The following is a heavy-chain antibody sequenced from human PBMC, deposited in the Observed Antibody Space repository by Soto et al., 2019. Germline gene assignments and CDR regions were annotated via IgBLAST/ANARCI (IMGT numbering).Heavy chain of an antibody. CDR1: GFNFKTYS. Sequence: EVQLVESGGGLVQPGGSLTLSCAASGFNFKTYSMNWVRQAPGKGLEWVSYISETSIAIYYRDSVKGRFTISRDNARNTLYLQMNSLGDEDTAVYYCATLQLGREEIFDSWGQGTLVTVSS. V-gene: IGHV3-48*02. CDR2: ISETSIAI. D-gene: IGHD1-1*01. CDR3: ATLQLGREEIFDS. J-gene: IGHJ4*02.